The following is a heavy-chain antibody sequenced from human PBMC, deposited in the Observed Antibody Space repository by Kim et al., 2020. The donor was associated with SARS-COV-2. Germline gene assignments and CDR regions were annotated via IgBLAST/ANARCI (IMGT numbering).Heavy chain of an antibody. J-gene: IGHJ3*02. CDR2: INPNSGGT. V-gene: IGHV1-2*02. CDR3: ARGAPGWGIAVAHAFDI. Sequence: ASVKVSCKASGDTFTGYYMHWVRQAPGQGLEWMGWINPNSGGTNYAQKFQGRVTMTGDTSISTAYMELSRLRSEDTAVYYCARGAPGWGIAVAHAFDIWGQGTMVTVSS. D-gene: IGHD6-19*01. CDR1: GDTFTGYY.